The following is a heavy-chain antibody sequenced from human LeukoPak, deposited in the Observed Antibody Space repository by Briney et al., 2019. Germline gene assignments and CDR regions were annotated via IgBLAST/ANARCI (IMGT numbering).Heavy chain of an antibody. CDR3: AKGRTIFGVVTPLDY. CDR1: GFTFSNYW. D-gene: IGHD3-3*01. V-gene: IGHV3-30*18. Sequence: GGSLRLSCAASGFTFSNYWMSWVRQAPGKGLEWVAVISYDGSNKYYADSVKGRFTISRDNSKNTLYLQMNSLRAEDTAVYYCAKGRTIFGVVTPLDYWGQGTLVTVSS. J-gene: IGHJ4*02. CDR2: ISYDGSNK.